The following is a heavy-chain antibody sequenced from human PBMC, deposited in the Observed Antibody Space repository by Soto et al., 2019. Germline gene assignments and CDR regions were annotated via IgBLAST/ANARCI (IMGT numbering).Heavy chain of an antibody. D-gene: IGHD3-22*01. Sequence: QVQLQESGPGLVKPSQTLSLTCTVSGDSISSGDYYWSWIRQPPGKGLEWIGYIYYSGSTYYNPSLKSRVTISVDTSKNQFSLKLSSVTAADTAVYYRARAYYYDSSGYYYLFAFDIWGQGTMVTVSS. CDR3: ARAYYYDSSGYYYLFAFDI. CDR1: GDSISSGDYY. CDR2: IYYSGST. J-gene: IGHJ3*02. V-gene: IGHV4-30-4*01.